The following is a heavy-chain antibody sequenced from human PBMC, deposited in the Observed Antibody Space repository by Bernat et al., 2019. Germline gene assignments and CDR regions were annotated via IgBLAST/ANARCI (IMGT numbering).Heavy chain of an antibody. CDR2: IWYDGSNK. CDR1: GFTFSSYG. V-gene: IGHV3-33*01. J-gene: IGHJ3*02. Sequence: QVQLVESGGGVVQPGRSLRLSCVASGFTFSSYGMHWVRQAPGKGLEWVAVIWYDGSNKYYADSVKGRFTISRDNSKNTLYLQMNSLRAEDTAVYYCARVSGIAAAGDPRGAFDIWGQGTMVTVSS. D-gene: IGHD6-13*01. CDR3: ARVSGIAAAGDPRGAFDI.